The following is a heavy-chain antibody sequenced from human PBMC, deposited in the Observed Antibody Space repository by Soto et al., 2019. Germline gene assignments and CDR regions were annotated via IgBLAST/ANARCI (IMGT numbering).Heavy chain of an antibody. D-gene: IGHD2-15*01. CDR1: GFSLSTSGVG. CDR2: IYWDDDK. J-gene: IGHJ4*02. Sequence: QITLKESGPTLVKPTQTLTLTCTFSGFSLSTSGVGVGWIRQPPGKALEWLALIYWDDDKRYSPSLKSRLTITKDTSKNQVALTAPNMDHVDTAPYYCARTFCSGGGGSSEFAYWGQGTLVTVSS. V-gene: IGHV2-5*02. CDR3: ARTFCSGGGGSSEFAY.